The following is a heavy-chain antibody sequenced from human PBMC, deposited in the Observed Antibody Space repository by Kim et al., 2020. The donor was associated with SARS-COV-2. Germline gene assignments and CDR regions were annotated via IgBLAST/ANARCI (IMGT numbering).Heavy chain of an antibody. J-gene: IGHJ4*02. CDR3: SRNTTDY. V-gene: IGHV4-34*01. CDR1: GGSFSGYY. D-gene: IGHD1-1*01. CDR2: INHSGST. Sequence: SETLSLTCAVYGGSFSGYYWSWIRQPPGKGLEWVGEINHSGSTNYNPSLKSRVTIPVDTSKNQFSLRLSSGTAADTAVYYCSRNTTDYWGQGTLVTVSS.